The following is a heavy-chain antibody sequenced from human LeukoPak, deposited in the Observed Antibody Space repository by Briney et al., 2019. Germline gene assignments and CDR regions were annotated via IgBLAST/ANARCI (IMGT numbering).Heavy chain of an antibody. CDR2: IYSGGDT. J-gene: IGHJ5*02. D-gene: IGHD3-10*01. V-gene: IGHV3-53*01. Sequence: GGSLRLSCAVSGFTVSSNYMSWVRQAPGKGLEWVSVIYSGGDTYYADSVKGRFTISRDNAKNSLYLQMNSLRAEDTAVYYCARDPNYYGSGSYYPYSFDPWGQGTLVTVSS. CDR1: GFTVSSNY. CDR3: ARDPNYYGSGSYYPYSFDP.